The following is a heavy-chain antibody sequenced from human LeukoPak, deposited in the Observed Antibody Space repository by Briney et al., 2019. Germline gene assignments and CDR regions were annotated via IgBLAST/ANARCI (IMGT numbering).Heavy chain of an antibody. J-gene: IGHJ5*02. Sequence: PGGSLRLSCAASGFTFSRYVMSWVRQAPGKGLEWGAHISDEGSNKFYADTVKGRFTTSRDNSNNTLYLQINILRTEDTAVYYCARGIAVAGKGSWFDPWGQGTLVTVSS. CDR1: GFTFSRYV. V-gene: IGHV3-30-3*01. CDR2: ISDEGSNK. CDR3: ARGIAVAGKGSWFDP. D-gene: IGHD6-19*01.